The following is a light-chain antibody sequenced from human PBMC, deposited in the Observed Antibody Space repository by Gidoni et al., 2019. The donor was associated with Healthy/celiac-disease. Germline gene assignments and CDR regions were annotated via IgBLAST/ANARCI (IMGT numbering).Light chain of an antibody. V-gene: IGLV2-8*01. CDR3: SSFRV. Sequence: QSALTQPPSAPGSPGQSVTISCTGTSSDVGGYTYVSWYQQHPGKAPKLVIYVVSKRPAGFPDRFSGSKSGNTASLTVSGLQAEDEADYYCSSFRVFGTGTKVTVL. CDR1: SSDVGGYTY. CDR2: VVS. J-gene: IGLJ1*01.